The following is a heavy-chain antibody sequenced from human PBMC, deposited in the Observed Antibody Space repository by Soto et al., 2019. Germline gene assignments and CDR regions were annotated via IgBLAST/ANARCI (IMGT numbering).Heavy chain of an antibody. CDR2: MSPNSGNT. CDR3: ARGPPNWGLDY. CDR1: GYTFTSYD. J-gene: IGHJ4*02. Sequence: QVQRVQSGAEVKKPGASVKVSCKASGYTFTSYDINWVRQATGQGLEWVGWMSPNSGNTGYAQKFQGRVTMTRTTATGTADMDRTTLRTDEAAEYYCARGPPNWGLDYWGQGNLVPVSS. D-gene: IGHD7-27*01. V-gene: IGHV1-8*01.